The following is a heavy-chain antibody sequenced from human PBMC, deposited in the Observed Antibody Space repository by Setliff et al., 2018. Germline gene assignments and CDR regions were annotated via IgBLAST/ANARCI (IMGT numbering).Heavy chain of an antibody. D-gene: IGHD4-17*01. CDR2: IYPADSDT. J-gene: IGHJ4*02. Sequence: PGESLKISCKASGYRFTSQWIAWVRQTPGRGLEWMGIIYPADSDTTYSPSFQGQVTISVDKSLSTAYLQWSSLKATDTAMYYCARRDFYGDYYYFEYWGQGTLVTVSS. CDR3: ARRDFYGDYYYFEY. V-gene: IGHV5-51*01. CDR1: GYRFTSQW.